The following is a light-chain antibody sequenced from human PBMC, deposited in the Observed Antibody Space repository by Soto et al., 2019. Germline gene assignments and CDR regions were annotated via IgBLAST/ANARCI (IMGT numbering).Light chain of an antibody. CDR1: QSVLYNSNSKNY. Sequence: DIVMTQSPDSLAVSLGERATINCKSSQSVLYNSNSKNYLAWYQQKVGQPPKLLIYWASTRESGVPDRFSGSASGTDFTLTISSLQAEDVAVYYCQQYYSPPLTFGGGTKVDIK. CDR3: QQYYSPPLT. V-gene: IGKV4-1*01. J-gene: IGKJ4*01. CDR2: WAS.